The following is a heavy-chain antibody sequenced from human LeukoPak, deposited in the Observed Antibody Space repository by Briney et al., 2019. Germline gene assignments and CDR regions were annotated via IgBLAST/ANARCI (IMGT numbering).Heavy chain of an antibody. V-gene: IGHV3-23*01. Sequence: GESLRLSCAASGFTFSSYAMSWVRQAPGKGLEWVSAVSGSGGSSYYADSVKGRFTISRDNSKNTLYLQMNSLRAEDTAVYYCAKTRGMYSSSWPDFFDYWGQGTLVTVSS. J-gene: IGHJ4*02. CDR3: AKTRGMYSSSWPDFFDY. D-gene: IGHD6-13*01. CDR1: GFTFSSYA. CDR2: VSGSGGSS.